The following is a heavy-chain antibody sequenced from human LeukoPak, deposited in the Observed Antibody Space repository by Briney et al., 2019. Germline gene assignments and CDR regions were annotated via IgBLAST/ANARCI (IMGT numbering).Heavy chain of an antibody. D-gene: IGHD3-10*01. CDR1: GYSFTNYW. V-gene: IGHV5-51*01. Sequence: GESLKISCKGSGYSFTNYWIGWVRQMPGKGLEWMGIIYPGDSDTRYSPSFQDQVTISADKSISTAYLQWSSLKASDTAMYYCARQRFTMRAYAGNWFDPWGQGTLVTVSS. CDR2: IYPGDSDT. CDR3: ARQRFTMRAYAGNWFDP. J-gene: IGHJ5*02.